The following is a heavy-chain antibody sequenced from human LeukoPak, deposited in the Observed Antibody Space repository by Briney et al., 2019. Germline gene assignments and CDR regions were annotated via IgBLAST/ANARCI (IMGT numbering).Heavy chain of an antibody. V-gene: IGHV1-18*01. CDR1: GYTFTSYG. CDR3: ARQDNSSGYPAY. D-gene: IGHD3-22*01. J-gene: IGHJ4*02. CDR2: VSAYNGNT. Sequence: ASVKVSCKASGYTFTSYGISWGRQAPGQGLEWMGWVSAYNGNTNYAQKLQGRVTMTTDTSTSTAYMELRSLRSDDTAMYYCARQDNSSGYPAYWGQGTLVTVSS.